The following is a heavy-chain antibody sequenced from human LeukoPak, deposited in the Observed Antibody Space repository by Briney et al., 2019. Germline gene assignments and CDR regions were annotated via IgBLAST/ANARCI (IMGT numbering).Heavy chain of an antibody. CDR3: ARDLVVPAATRGYYYYMDV. Sequence: PSETLSLTCTVSGGSISSGSYYWGWIRQPPGKGLEWIGSIYYSGSTYYNPSLKSRVTISVDTSKNQFSLKLSSVTAADTAVYYCARDLVVPAATRGYYYYMDVWGKGTTVTVSS. V-gene: IGHV4-39*02. CDR1: GGSISSGSYY. D-gene: IGHD2-2*01. J-gene: IGHJ6*03. CDR2: IYYSGST.